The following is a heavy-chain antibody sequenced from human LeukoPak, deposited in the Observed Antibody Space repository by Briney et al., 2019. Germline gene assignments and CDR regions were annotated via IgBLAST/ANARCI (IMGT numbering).Heavy chain of an antibody. CDR2: ISSSGIYI. D-gene: IGHD6-19*01. J-gene: IGHJ4*02. Sequence: GGSLRLSCAASGFTFSSYRMNWARQAPGEGLEWVSSISSSGIYIYYVDSVKGRFTISRDNAKNSLYLQMDSLRAEDTAVYYCARITYSSGWAFDYWGQGTLVTVSS. CDR3: ARITYSSGWAFDY. CDR1: GFTFSSYR. V-gene: IGHV3-21*01.